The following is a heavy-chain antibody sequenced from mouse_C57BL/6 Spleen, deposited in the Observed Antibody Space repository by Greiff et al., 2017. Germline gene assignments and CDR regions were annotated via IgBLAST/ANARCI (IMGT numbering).Heavy chain of an antibody. D-gene: IGHD1-1*01. V-gene: IGHV1-81*01. CDR3: ARSDITTVVAADY. CDR2: IYPRSGNT. J-gene: IGHJ2*01. Sequence: VQLQQSGAELARPGASVKLSCKASGYTFTSYGISWVKQRPGQGLEWIGEIYPRSGNTYYNEKFKGKATLTADKSSSTAYMELRSLTSEDSAVYFCARSDITTVVAADYWGQGTTLTVSS. CDR1: GYTFTSYG.